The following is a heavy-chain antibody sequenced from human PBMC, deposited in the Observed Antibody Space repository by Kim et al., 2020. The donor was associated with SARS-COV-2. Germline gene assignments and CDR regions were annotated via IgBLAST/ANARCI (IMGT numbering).Heavy chain of an antibody. D-gene: IGHD3-9*01. Sequence: ASVKVSCKASGYTFTSYYMHWVRQAPGQGLDWMGIINPSGGSTSYAQKFQGRVTMTRDTSTSTVYMELSSLRSEDTAVYYCARDPPEWYYDILTGYSGGAFDIWGQGTMVTVSS. J-gene: IGHJ3*02. CDR3: ARDPPEWYYDILTGYSGGAFDI. CDR2: INPSGGST. CDR1: GYTFTSYY. V-gene: IGHV1-46*01.